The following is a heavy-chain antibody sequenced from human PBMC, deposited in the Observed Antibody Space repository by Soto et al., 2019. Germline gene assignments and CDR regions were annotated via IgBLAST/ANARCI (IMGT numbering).Heavy chain of an antibody. Sequence: ASVKVSCKASGYTFTSYGISWLRQCPGQGLEWMGWISAYNGNTNYAQKLQGRVTMTTDTSTSTAYMELRSLRSDDTAVYYCAYLYSSGWYDAPDDAFDIWGQGTMVTVSS. J-gene: IGHJ3*02. V-gene: IGHV1-18*01. D-gene: IGHD6-19*01. CDR1: GYTFTSYG. CDR2: ISAYNGNT. CDR3: AYLYSSGWYDAPDDAFDI.